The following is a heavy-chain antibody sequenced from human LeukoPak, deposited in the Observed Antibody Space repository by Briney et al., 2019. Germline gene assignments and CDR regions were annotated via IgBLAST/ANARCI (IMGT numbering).Heavy chain of an antibody. CDR3: ARGEAPVTAMGY. CDR1: GFTFSSYG. D-gene: IGHD5-18*01. V-gene: IGHV3-33*01. J-gene: IGHJ4*02. Sequence: PGRSLRLSCAASGFTFSSYGMHWVRQAPGKGLEWVAVIWYDGSNKYYADSVKGRFTISRDNSKNTLYLQMNSLRAEDTAVYYCARGEAPVTAMGYWGQGTLVTVSS. CDR2: IWYDGSNK.